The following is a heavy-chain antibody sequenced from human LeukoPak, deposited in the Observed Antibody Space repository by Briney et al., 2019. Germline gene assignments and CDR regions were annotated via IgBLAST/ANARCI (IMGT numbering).Heavy chain of an antibody. CDR3: ARDSAYYYGSGIYYYYYLDV. Sequence: SETLSLTCTVSGGSISSGSYYWSWLRQPAGKGLEGIGRIYTSGSTNYNPSLKSRVTISVDTSKNQFSLKLSSVTAADTAVYYCARDSAYYYGSGIYYYYYLDVWGKGTTVTISS. CDR1: GGSISSGSYY. V-gene: IGHV4-61*02. D-gene: IGHD3-10*01. CDR2: IYTSGST. J-gene: IGHJ6*03.